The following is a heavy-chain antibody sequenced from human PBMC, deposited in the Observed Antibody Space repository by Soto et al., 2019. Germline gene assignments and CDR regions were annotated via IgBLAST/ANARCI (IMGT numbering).Heavy chain of an antibody. D-gene: IGHD2-15*01. CDR3: ARTLGYCSGGSCYHSDY. CDR2: IYYSGST. V-gene: IGHV4-59*01. CDR1: GGSISSYY. J-gene: IGHJ4*02. Sequence: SETLSLTCTVSGGSISSYYWSWIRQPPGKGLEWIGYIYYSGSTNYNPSLKSRVTISVDTSKNQFSLKLSSVTAADTAVYYCARTLGYCSGGSCYHSDYWGQGTLVTVSS.